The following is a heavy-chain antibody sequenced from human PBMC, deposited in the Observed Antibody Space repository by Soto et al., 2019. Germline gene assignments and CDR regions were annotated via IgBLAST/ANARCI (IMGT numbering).Heavy chain of an antibody. V-gene: IGHV1-2*04. D-gene: IGHD2-2*01. CDR3: ARGGSPDCSSTSCYRDYYYMDV. CDR2: INPNSGGT. Sequence: QVQLVQSGAEVKKPGASVKVSCKASGYTFTGYYMHWVRQAPGQGLEWMGGINPNSGGTNYAQKFQGWVNMTRDTPISTAYMELSRLRSYDTAVYSCARGGSPDCSSTSCYRDYYYMDVWGKGTTVTVSS. CDR1: GYTFTGYY. J-gene: IGHJ6*03.